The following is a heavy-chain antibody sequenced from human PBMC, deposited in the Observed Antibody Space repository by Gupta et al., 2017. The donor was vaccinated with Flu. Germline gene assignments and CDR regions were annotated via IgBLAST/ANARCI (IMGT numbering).Heavy chain of an antibody. CDR2: IRSDGGST. D-gene: IGHD2-2*01. V-gene: IGHV3-74*01. J-gene: IGHJ4*02. Sequence: EVHLVESGGGLVQPGGSLRLSCAASGFAFSGYWMHWVRQAPGKGLEWVSRIRSDGGSTSYADSVKGRFTISRDNTKTTVYLQMNSLRAEDTAVYYCARDEYPMYDFWGQGTLVTVSS. CDR3: ARDEYPMYDF. CDR1: GFAFSGYW.